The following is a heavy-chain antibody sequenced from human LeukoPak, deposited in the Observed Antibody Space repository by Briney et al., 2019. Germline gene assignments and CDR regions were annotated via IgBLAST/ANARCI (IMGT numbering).Heavy chain of an antibody. Sequence: GGSLRLSCAASGLTVSSNYMSWVRQAPGKGLEWVSVIYSGGSTYYADSVKGRFTISRDNSKNTLYLQMNSLRAEDTAVYYCARATAGYSYGYGFWGQGTLVTVSS. J-gene: IGHJ4*02. CDR2: IYSGGST. CDR1: GLTVSSNY. CDR3: ARATAGYSYGYGF. D-gene: IGHD5-18*01. V-gene: IGHV3-53*01.